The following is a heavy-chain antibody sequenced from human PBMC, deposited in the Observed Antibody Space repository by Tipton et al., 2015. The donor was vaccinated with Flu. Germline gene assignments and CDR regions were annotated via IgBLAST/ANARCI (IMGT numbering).Heavy chain of an antibody. CDR2: IYYSGST. CDR1: GGSISSSSYY. CDR3: ARHSISAGGYFNY. Sequence: LRLSCTVSGGSISSSSYYWGWIRQPPGKGLEWIGSIYYSGSTYYNPSLKSRVTISVDTSKNQFSLRLTSVTAADTAVYYCARHSISAGGYFNYWGQGTLVTVSS. V-gene: IGHV4-39*01. J-gene: IGHJ4*02. D-gene: IGHD3-16*01.